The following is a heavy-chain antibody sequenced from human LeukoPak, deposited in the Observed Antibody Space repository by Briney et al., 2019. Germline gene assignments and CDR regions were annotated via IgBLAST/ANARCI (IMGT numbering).Heavy chain of an antibody. D-gene: IGHD4-17*01. J-gene: IGHJ4*02. CDR2: IYYSGST. CDR3: ARDVLRLDFDY. V-gene: IGHV4-39*07. CDR1: GGSISSSSYY. Sequence: PSETLSLTCTVSGGSISSSSYYWGWIRQPPGKGLEWIGSIYYSGSTYYNPSLKSRVTISVDTSKNQFSLKLSSVTAADTAVYYCARDVLRLDFDYWGQGTLVTVSS.